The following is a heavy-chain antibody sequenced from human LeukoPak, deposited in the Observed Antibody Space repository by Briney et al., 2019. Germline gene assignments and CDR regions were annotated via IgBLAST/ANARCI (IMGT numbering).Heavy chain of an antibody. V-gene: IGHV4-61*02. CDR1: XGSXXSGSYY. Sequence: TXXVXXGSXXSGSYYWSWIRQPAGKGLEWIGRIYTSGSTNYNPSLKSRITIAIDTSKKQFSLKMSSVTAADTAVYFXXXXPXXXXXSXXXXIWGQXXXXTVSS. CDR2: IYTSGST. J-gene: IGHJ3*02. CDR3: XXXPXXXXXSXXXXI.